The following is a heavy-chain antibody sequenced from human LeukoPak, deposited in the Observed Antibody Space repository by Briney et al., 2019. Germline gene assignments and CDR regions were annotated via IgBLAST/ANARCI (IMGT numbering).Heavy chain of an antibody. D-gene: IGHD2/OR15-2a*01. Sequence: GGSLRLSCAASGFSFSEYAMSWVRQAPGKGLEWVSIISGSGRTTDYADSVKGRFTISRDNSKNTLYLQMNSLRAEDTAIYYCAREGPRGNSQFDYWGQGTLVTVSS. V-gene: IGHV3-23*01. CDR3: AREGPRGNSQFDY. CDR1: GFSFSEYA. J-gene: IGHJ4*02. CDR2: ISGSGRTT.